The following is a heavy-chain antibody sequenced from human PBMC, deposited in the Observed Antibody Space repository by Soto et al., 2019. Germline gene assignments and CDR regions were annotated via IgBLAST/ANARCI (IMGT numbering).Heavy chain of an antibody. CDR1: GYRFTSYW. CDR3: ARVLVPRPIWGYNWFDP. J-gene: IGHJ5*02. CDR2: IYPGDFDT. D-gene: IGHD3-16*01. Sequence: GESLKSSCKGSGYRFTSYWIGWVRQIPGKGLEYMGMIYPGDFDTRYNPSFQGQITISVDNSFITAYLQGRGLNASDTAVYYCARVLVPRPIWGYNWFDPWGQGTLVTVSS. V-gene: IGHV5-51*01.